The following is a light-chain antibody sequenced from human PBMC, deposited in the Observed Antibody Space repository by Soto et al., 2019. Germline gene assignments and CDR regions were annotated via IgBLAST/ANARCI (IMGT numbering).Light chain of an antibody. J-gene: IGKJ5*01. CDR1: QSFRGL. CDR2: DAY. CDR3: QPRHMWLIR. Sequence: VLTQSPVTLSLSPGKRATLSCRASQSFRGLLAWYQQKPGQAPRLLIYDAYNRATGIPPRFSGSGSGTDFTLTISSLEPEGSAGDYCQPRHMWLIRFGEGTRLEI. V-gene: IGKV3-11*01.